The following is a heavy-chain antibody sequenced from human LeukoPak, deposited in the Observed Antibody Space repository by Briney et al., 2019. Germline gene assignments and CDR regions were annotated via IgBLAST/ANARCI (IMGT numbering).Heavy chain of an antibody. V-gene: IGHV4-4*07. CDR1: GGSIATYY. CDR2: IYDSGST. CDR3: ARDIRNSGSYYSDY. Sequence: SETLSLTCTVSGGSIATYYWSWIRQPAGKGLEWIGRIYDSGSTQYNPSLKSRVTMSVDRSRNQFSLKLSSVIAADTALYFCARDIRNSGSYYSDYWGRGTLVTVSS. D-gene: IGHD3-10*01. J-gene: IGHJ4*02.